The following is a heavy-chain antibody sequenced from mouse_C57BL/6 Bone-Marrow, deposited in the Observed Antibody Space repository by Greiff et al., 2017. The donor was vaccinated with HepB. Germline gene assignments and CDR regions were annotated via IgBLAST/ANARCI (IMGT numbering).Heavy chain of an antibody. Sequence: GQLQQSGTVLARPGASVKMSCKTSGYTFTSYWMHWVKQRPGQGLEWIGAIYPGNSETSYNQKFRGKAKLSAVTSASTAYMERSSLTTEDSAVYCCTNHGSHYAMDYWGQGTSVTVSS. CDR2: IYPGNSET. CDR1: GYTFTSYW. D-gene: IGHD1-1*01. V-gene: IGHV1-5*01. CDR3: TNHGSHYAMDY. J-gene: IGHJ4*01.